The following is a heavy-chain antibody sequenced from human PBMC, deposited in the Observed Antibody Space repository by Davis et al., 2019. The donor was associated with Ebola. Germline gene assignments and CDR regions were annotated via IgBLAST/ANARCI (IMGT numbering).Heavy chain of an antibody. D-gene: IGHD3-10*01. CDR3: ARLGFGEEDDY. CDR1: GGSISTYY. Sequence: MPSETLSLTCTVSGGSISTYYWSWIRQPPGKGLEWIGDISHSGHTYYNPSLRSRLTISVDTSKNHFSLKLSSVTAADTAVYYCARLGFGEEDDYWGQGTLVTVSS. V-gene: IGHV4-4*09. CDR2: ISHSGHT. J-gene: IGHJ4*02.